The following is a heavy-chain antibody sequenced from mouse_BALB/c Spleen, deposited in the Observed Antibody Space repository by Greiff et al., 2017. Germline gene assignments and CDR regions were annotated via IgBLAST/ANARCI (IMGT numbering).Heavy chain of an antibody. D-gene: IGHD1-1*01. J-gene: IGHJ4*01. CDR1: GYTFTSYW. V-gene: IGHV1S22*01. CDR2: IYPGSGST. CDR3: TRGYYGSSRYAMDD. Sequence: LQQPGSELERPGASVKLSCKASGYTFTSYWMHWVKQRHGQGLEWIGNIYPGSGSTNYDEKFKSKGTLTVDTSSSTAYMHLSSLTSEDSAVYYGTRGYYGSSRYAMDDWGQGTSVTVSS.